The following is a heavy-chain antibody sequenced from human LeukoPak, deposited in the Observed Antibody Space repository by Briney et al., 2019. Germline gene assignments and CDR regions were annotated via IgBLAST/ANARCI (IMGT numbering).Heavy chain of an antibody. CDR2: ISGSGGVT. D-gene: IGHD3-22*01. V-gene: IGHV3-23*01. J-gene: IGHJ4*02. CDR1: GFTFSNYA. Sequence: GGSLRLSSAASGFTFSNYAMTWVRQAPGKGPEWVSGISGSGGVTYYADSVKGRFTISRDNSKNTLYVQMNSLRVEDTAVYYCAKTSDISVRYYFDYWGQGTLVAVSS. CDR3: AKTSDISVRYYFDY.